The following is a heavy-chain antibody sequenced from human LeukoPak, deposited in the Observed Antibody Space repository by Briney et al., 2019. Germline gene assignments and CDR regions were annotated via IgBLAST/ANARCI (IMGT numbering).Heavy chain of an antibody. Sequence: PGGSLRLSCAASGFTLTNYGMHWVRQAPGKGLEWVAVTWFDGSNTYYTDSVKGRFSISRDTSKNTLYLQMNSLRVEDTAVYDCAKDQWLLGYWGQGTLVTVSS. CDR3: AKDQWLLGY. CDR2: TWFDGSNT. CDR1: GFTLTNYG. V-gene: IGHV3-30*02. D-gene: IGHD3-22*01. J-gene: IGHJ4*02.